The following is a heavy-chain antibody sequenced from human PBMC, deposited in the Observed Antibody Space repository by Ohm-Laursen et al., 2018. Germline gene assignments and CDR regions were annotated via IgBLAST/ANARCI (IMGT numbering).Heavy chain of an antibody. D-gene: IGHD4-17*01. CDR2: IYTSGST. V-gene: IGHV4-4*07. J-gene: IGHJ4*02. CDR3: ATQGSGDYYFDY. Sequence: SQTLSFTSTVSGGSISNYYWSWIPPPAGQGLDSFGRIYTSGSTNYNPFLGSRVTISADTSKNQFSLRLTSVTAADTAVYYCATQGSGDYYFDYWGQGTLVTVSS. CDR1: GGSISNYY.